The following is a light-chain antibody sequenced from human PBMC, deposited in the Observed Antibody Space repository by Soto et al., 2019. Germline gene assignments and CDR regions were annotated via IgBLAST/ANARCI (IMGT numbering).Light chain of an antibody. V-gene: IGKV1-39*01. Sequence: IQLTQSPSSLSASVGDTVTITCRASQSISTYLNWYQHKPGKAPKLVIQAASTLLSGVPPRFSGSGSETDFTLAITSLRPEDFATYYCQQSYRTPYRFGQGTNLEIK. CDR2: AAS. CDR1: QSISTY. J-gene: IGKJ2*03. CDR3: QQSYRTPYR.